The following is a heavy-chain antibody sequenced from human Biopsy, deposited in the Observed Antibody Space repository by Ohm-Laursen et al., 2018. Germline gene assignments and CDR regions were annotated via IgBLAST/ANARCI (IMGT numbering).Heavy chain of an antibody. CDR1: GFTFSDYY. D-gene: IGHD1-20*01. CDR2: ITVSGASV. Sequence: SLRLSCAAPGFTFSDYYMSWVRQAPGKGLEWISYITVSGASVYYTDSVKGRFTISRDNAKNSLYLQMNSLRAEDTAVYFCAISTPASNYKWNDQDEPLDFWGQGTMVTVSS. CDR3: AISTPASNYKWNDQDEPLDF. V-gene: IGHV3-11*01. J-gene: IGHJ3*01.